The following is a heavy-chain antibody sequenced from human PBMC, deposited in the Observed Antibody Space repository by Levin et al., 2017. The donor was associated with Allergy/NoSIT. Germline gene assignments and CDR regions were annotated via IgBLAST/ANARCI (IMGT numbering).Heavy chain of an antibody. CDR1: GFTFSSHW. D-gene: IGHD2-2*01. Sequence: GESLKISCAASGFTFSSHWMHWVRQAPGEGLVWVSEINSDGSNTNYADSVKGRFTISRDNARNTLYLQMNSVRAEDTAVYYCARGGCSSTSCLDYWGQGTLVTVSS. J-gene: IGHJ4*02. CDR3: ARGGCSSTSCLDY. CDR2: INSDGSNT. V-gene: IGHV3-74*01.